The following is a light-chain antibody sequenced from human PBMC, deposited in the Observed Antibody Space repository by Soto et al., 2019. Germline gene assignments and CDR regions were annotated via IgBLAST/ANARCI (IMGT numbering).Light chain of an antibody. CDR3: QQYGTSPPT. Sequence: EIVLTQSPDTLSLSPGERATLSCRASQSVSSDYLVWYQQKPGLPPRLLIYGASSRATGIPDRFSGSGSGTDFTLTISRLEPEDFAVYYCQQYGTSPPTFGQGTKVDIK. CDR2: GAS. CDR1: QSVSSDY. J-gene: IGKJ1*01. V-gene: IGKV3-20*01.